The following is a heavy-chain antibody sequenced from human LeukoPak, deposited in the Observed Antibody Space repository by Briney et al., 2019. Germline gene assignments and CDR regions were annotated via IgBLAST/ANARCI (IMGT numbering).Heavy chain of an antibody. CDR1: GGSFSGYY. V-gene: IGHV4-34*01. D-gene: IGHD1-26*01. CDR3: ARARPRYRDY. J-gene: IGHJ4*02. Sequence: SETLSLTCAVYGGSFSGYYWSWIRQPPGKGLEWIGEINHSGSTNYNPSLKSRVTISVDTSKNQFSLKLSSVTAADTAVYYCARARPRYRDYRGQGTLVTVSS. CDR2: INHSGST.